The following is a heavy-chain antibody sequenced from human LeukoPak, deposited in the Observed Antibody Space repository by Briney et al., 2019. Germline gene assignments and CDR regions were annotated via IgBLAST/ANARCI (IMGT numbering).Heavy chain of an antibody. Sequence: GGSLRLSCAASGFTFRNNWMTWVRQAPGKGPEWVAHIKEDGSAQNYIDSVKGRFTISRDNAKNSLFLQMNSVRAEDTAIYYCARDLGWFHFDSWGQGTLVTVSS. CDR3: ARDLGWFHFDS. V-gene: IGHV3-7*01. CDR2: IKEDGSAQ. J-gene: IGHJ4*02. CDR1: GFTFRNNW. D-gene: IGHD2-15*01.